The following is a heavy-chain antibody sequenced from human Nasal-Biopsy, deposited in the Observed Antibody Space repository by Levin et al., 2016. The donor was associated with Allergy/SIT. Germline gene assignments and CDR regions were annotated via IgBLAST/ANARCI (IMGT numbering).Heavy chain of an antibody. CDR3: ARGDYDLWSGHNDAFDI. J-gene: IGHJ3*02. CDR2: INHRGST. CDR1: GGAFSNYY. Sequence: GSLRLSCAVYGGAFSNYYWSWIRQPPGKGLEWIGEINHRGSTNHSPSLKSRVTISIDTSKKQFSLNLSSVTAADTAVYYCARGDYDLWSGHNDAFDIWGQGTIVTVSS. V-gene: IGHV4-34*01. D-gene: IGHD3-3*01.